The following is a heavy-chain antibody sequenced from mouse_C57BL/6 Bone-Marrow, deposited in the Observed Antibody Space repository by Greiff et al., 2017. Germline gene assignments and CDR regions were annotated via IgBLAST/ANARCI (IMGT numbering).Heavy chain of an antibody. CDR3: ARACNYAWFAY. D-gene: IGHD2-1*01. J-gene: IGHJ3*01. Sequence: EVKLMESGGGLVKPGGSLKLSCAASGFTFSDYGMHWVRQAPEKGLEWVAYISSGSSTIYYADTVKGRFTISRDNAKNTRFLQMTRLRSEDTAMYYCARACNYAWFAYWGQGTLVTVSA. V-gene: IGHV5-17*01. CDR1: GFTFSDYG. CDR2: ISSGSSTI.